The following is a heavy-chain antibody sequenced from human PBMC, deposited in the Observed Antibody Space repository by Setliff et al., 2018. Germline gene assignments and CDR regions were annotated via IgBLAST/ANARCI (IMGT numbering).Heavy chain of an antibody. D-gene: IGHD3-10*01. CDR1: GGSISSGSYY. V-gene: IGHV4-39*01. CDR3: ARQSGSGSSPYFDF. Sequence: PSETLSLTCSVSGGSISSGSYYWGWIRQSPGKGLEWIGSMYYSGSTYYNPAVRSRVTISPDTSKNQFSLKLTSVTAADTAVYYCARQSGSGSSPYFDFWGQGTLVTVSS. J-gene: IGHJ4*02. CDR2: MYYSGST.